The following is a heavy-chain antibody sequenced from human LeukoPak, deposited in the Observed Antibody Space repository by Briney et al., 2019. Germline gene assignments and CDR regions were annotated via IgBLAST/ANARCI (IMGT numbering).Heavy chain of an antibody. CDR2: FYNSGRS. CDR1: DDSISGYY. D-gene: IGHD3-16*01. CDR3: TRGAGWLIDY. J-gene: IGHJ4*02. V-gene: IGHV4-59*01. Sequence: PSETLSLTSTVSDDSISGYYRGWIRQPPGKGLEWIGYFYNSGRSTYNPSLKSRVTISADTSKNHFSLKLSSVTTADTAVYYCTRGAGWLIDYWGQGILVTVSS.